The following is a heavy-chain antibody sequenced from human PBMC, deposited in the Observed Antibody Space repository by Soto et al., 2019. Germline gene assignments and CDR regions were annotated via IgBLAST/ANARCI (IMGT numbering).Heavy chain of an antibody. CDR2: ISGRSSYI. CDR1: GFTFSSYS. V-gene: IGHV3-21*01. D-gene: IGHD2-8*01. Sequence: PGGSLRLSCAASGFTFSSYSMNWVRQAPGKGLEWVSSISGRSSYIYYIDSVKGQFTISRDNAKNSLYLQMDSLRAEDTAAYYCARTYCANEVCRHIDYWGQGTLVTVSS. CDR3: ARTYCANEVCRHIDY. J-gene: IGHJ4*02.